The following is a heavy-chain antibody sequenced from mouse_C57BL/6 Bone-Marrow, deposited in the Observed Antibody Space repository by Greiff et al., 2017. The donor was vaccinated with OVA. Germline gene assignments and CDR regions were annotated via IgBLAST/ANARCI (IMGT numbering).Heavy chain of an antibody. CDR2: IYPGGGYT. CDR3: AGWNDGSSLYYFDY. J-gene: IGHJ2*01. CDR1: GYTFTNYW. V-gene: IGHV1-63*01. D-gene: IGHD1-1*01. Sequence: VQLQQSGAELVRPGTSVKMSCKASGYTFTNYWIGWAKQRPGHGLEWIGDIYPGGGYTNYNEKFKGKATLTADKSSSTAYMQFSSLTSEDSAIYYCAGWNDGSSLYYFDYWGQGTTLTVSS.